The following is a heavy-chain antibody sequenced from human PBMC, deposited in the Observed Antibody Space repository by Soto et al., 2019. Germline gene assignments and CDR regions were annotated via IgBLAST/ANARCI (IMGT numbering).Heavy chain of an antibody. D-gene: IGHD6-13*01. CDR1: GYTFTSYA. V-gene: IGHV1-3*01. CDR2: INAGNGNT. J-gene: IGHJ4*02. CDR3: ARGRIAAAQVFDH. Sequence: SVKVSCEASGYTFTSYAMHWVRQAPGQRLEWMGWINAGNGNTKYSQKFQGRVTITRDTSASTAYMELSSLRSEDTAVYYCARGRIAAAQVFDHWGQGTLVTVSS.